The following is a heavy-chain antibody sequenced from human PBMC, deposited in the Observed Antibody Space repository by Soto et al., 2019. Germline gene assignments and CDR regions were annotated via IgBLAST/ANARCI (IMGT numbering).Heavy chain of an antibody. D-gene: IGHD2-2*01. J-gene: IGHJ6*02. Sequence: SVKVSCKASGFTFTSSAMQWVRQARGQRLEWIGWIVVGSGNTNYAQKFQERVTITRDMSTSTAYMELSSLRSEDTAVYCCAREGYCSSTSCYENYYYGMDVWGQGTTVTVSS. CDR1: GFTFTSSA. CDR3: AREGYCSSTSCYENYYYGMDV. CDR2: IVVGSGNT. V-gene: IGHV1-58*02.